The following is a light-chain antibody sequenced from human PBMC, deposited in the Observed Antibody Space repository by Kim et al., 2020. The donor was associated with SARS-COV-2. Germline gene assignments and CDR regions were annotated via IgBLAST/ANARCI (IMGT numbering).Light chain of an antibody. V-gene: IGLV2-14*04. Sequence: GQSITSTGTGTSSAVGGHNYVSWHQQHRGTAPNLRVYDVSTRPPGVSNRFSGSKSGNTASLTISGLQAEGEAEYYCSSYTSSSRVFGGGTQLTVL. CDR3: SSYTSSSRV. CDR1: SSAVGGHNY. CDR2: DVS. J-gene: IGLJ3*02.